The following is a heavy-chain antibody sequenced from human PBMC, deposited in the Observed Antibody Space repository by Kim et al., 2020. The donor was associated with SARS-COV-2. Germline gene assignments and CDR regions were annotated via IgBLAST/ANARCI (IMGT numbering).Heavy chain of an antibody. Sequence: SQTLSLTCAISGDSVSSNRAAWNWIRQSPSSGLEWLGRTYYRSKWYNDYALSVKPRISINPDTSKNQFSLQLNSVTPEDTAVYYCARDDGGVPKGDFDPWGQGTLVTVSS. CDR2: TYYRSKWYN. V-gene: IGHV6-1*01. CDR3: ARDDGGVPKGDFDP. D-gene: IGHD3-16*01. J-gene: IGHJ5*02. CDR1: GDSVSSNRAA.